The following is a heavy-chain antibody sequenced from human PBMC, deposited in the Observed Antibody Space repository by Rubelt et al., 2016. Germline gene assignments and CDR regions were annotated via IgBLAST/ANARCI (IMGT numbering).Heavy chain of an antibody. V-gene: IGHV4-4*07. D-gene: IGHD3-10*01. CDR2: IYTSGST. CDR1: GGSISSYY. J-gene: IGHJ4*02. CDR3: ARGDPERGSRTATLDY. Sequence: ESGPGLVKPSETLSLTCTVSGGSISSYYWSWIRQPAGKGLEWIGRIYTSGSTNYNPSLKSRVTMSVDTSKNQFALKLSSVTAADTAVYYCARGDPERGSRTATLDYWGQGTLVTVSS.